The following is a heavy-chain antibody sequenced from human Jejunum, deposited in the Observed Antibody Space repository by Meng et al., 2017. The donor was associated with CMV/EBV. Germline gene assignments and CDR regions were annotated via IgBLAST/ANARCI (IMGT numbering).Heavy chain of an antibody. CDR2: INPSGDNT. J-gene: IGHJ4*02. V-gene: IGHV1-46*01. CDR1: GYTVTNYY. Sequence: CKASGYTVTNYYMHWVRQAPGQGLEWMAKINPSGDNTNYAQKFQGRVTMTRDTSTSTVYMELSSLRSEDTAVYYCARSPYSRSSYDYWGQGTLVTVSS. CDR3: ARSPYSRSSYDY. D-gene: IGHD6-6*01.